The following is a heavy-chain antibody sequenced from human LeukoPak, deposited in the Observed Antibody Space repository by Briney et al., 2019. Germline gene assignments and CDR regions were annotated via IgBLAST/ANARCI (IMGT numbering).Heavy chain of an antibody. D-gene: IGHD5-18*01. CDR3: ARLIGFYSYGRFDY. Sequence: SETLSLTCTVSVGSISSGDYYWSWIRQPPGKGLEWIGYIYYSGSTNYNPSLKSRVTISVDTSKNQFSLKLSSVTAADTAVYYCARLIGFYSYGRFDYGGQGTLVTVSS. CDR2: IYYSGST. J-gene: IGHJ4*02. CDR1: VGSISSGDYY. V-gene: IGHV4-30-4*08.